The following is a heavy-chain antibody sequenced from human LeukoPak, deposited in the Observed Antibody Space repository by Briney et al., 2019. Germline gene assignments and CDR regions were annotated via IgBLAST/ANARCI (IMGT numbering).Heavy chain of an antibody. V-gene: IGHV3-20*04. J-gene: IGHJ4*02. CDR2: INWKGGST. Sequence: GGTLRLSCAASGFTFDDYGMSWARQAPGQGLEWVSGINWKGGSTGYADSVKGRFTISRDNAKNSLYLQMNSLRAEDTAVCCCARGMTTVLDYWGQGTLVTVSS. CDR1: GFTFDDYG. CDR3: ARGMTTVLDY. D-gene: IGHD4-17*01.